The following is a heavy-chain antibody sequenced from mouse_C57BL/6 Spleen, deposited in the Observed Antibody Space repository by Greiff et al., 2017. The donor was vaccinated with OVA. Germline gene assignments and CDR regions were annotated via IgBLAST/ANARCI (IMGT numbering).Heavy chain of an antibody. Sequence: QVQLKQSGAELVRPGASVTLSCKASGYTFTDYEMHWVKQTPVHGLEWIGAIDPETGGTAYNQKFKGKAILTADKSSSTAYMELRSLTSEDSAVYYCTRRVIPKYFDYWGQGTTLTVSS. D-gene: IGHD5-1-1*01. J-gene: IGHJ2*01. CDR3: TRRVIPKYFDY. V-gene: IGHV1-15*01. CDR2: IDPETGGT. CDR1: GYTFTDYE.